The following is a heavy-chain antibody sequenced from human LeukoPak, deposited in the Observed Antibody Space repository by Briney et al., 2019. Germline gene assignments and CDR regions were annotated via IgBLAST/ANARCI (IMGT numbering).Heavy chain of an antibody. V-gene: IGHV4-39*01. J-gene: IGHJ4*02. D-gene: IGHD6-13*01. CDR3: ASDNSSSSVY. Sequence: PSETLSLTCTVSGGSFSSSSYYWGWIRQPPGKGLEWIGSIYYSGSTYYNPSLKSRVTISVDTSKNQFSLKLSSVTAADTAVYYCASDNSSSSVYWGQGTLVTVSS. CDR2: IYYSGST. CDR1: GGSFSSSSYY.